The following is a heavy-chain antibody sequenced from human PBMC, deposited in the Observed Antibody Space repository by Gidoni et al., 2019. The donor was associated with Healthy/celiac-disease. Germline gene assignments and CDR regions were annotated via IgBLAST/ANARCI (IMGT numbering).Heavy chain of an antibody. J-gene: IGHJ4*02. CDR1: GFTFSCYS. CDR3: AVSRSRIQLWLLAY. V-gene: IGHV3-48*02. CDR2: ISSSSSTI. D-gene: IGHD5-18*01. Sequence: EVQLVESGGGLVQPGGSLRLSCAASGFTFSCYSMNWVRQAPGKGLEWVSYISSSSSTIYYADSVKGRFTISRDNAKNSLYLQMNSLRDEDTAVYYCAVSRSRIQLWLLAYWGQGTLVTVSS.